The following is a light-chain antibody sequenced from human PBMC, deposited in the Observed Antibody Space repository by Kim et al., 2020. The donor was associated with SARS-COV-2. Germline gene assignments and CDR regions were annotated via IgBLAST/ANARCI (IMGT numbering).Light chain of an antibody. CDR3: KQSNGAQWT. V-gene: IGKV1-27*01. J-gene: IGKJ1*01. CDR2: GAS. Sequence: DIQMTQSPSSLSASVGDRVTITCRASQGISNSLAWYQQKPGKVPKLLIFGASALQSGVPSRFSGSGSGTDFTLTITSLQPEDVAVYYCKQSNGAQWTFGHGTKVDIK. CDR1: QGISNS.